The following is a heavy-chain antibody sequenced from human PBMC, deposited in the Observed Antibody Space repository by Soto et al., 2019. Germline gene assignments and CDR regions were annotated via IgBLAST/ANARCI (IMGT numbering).Heavy chain of an antibody. Sequence: GASVKVSCKASGYTFTSYAMHWVRQAPGQRLEWMGWINAGNGNTKYSQKYQGRVTITRDTSASTAYMELSSLRSDDTAVYYFARIGMAWFGELLPHRYLDYWGQGTLVTVSS. V-gene: IGHV1-3*01. J-gene: IGHJ4*02. D-gene: IGHD3-10*01. CDR1: GYTFTSYA. CDR3: ARIGMAWFGELLPHRYLDY. CDR2: INAGNGNT.